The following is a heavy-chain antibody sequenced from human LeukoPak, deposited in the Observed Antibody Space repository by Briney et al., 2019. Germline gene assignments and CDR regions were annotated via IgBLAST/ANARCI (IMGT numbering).Heavy chain of an antibody. D-gene: IGHD5-24*01. Sequence: PSETLSLTCTVSGGSISSSTYYWGWIRQPPGKGLEWIGNIYYSGGTYYNPSLKSRVTISVGTSKNQFSLKLSSVTAADTAVYNCARARRDGYNYFDYWGQGTLVTVSS. J-gene: IGHJ4*02. CDR3: ARARRDGYNYFDY. CDR1: GGSISSSTYY. CDR2: IYYSGGT. V-gene: IGHV4-39*01.